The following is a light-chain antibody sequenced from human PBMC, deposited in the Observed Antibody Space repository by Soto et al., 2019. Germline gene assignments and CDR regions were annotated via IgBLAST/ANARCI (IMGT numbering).Light chain of an antibody. CDR3: SSYTTSSTYV. J-gene: IGLJ1*01. CDR2: EVT. Sequence: QSALTQPASVSGSPGQSITISCTGTSNDVGGYNYVSWYQQHLGKAPKLMIYEVTNRPSGIPNRFSGSKSGNTASLTISGLQAEDEADYYCSSYTTSSTYVFGTGTKLTVL. V-gene: IGLV2-14*01. CDR1: SNDVGGYNY.